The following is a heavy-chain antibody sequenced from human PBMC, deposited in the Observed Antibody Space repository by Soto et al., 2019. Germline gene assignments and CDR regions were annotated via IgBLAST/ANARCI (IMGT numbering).Heavy chain of an antibody. CDR1: GDSVSSNSAA. CDR2: TYYRSKWYN. D-gene: IGHD6-13*01. V-gene: IGHV6-1*01. CDR3: AREGPPNFIAAAAADPKDYYYYYGMDV. J-gene: IGHJ6*02. Sequence: LSQTLSLTCAISGDSVSSNSAAWNWIRQSPSRGLEWLGRTYYRSKWYNDYAVSVKSRITINPDTSKNQFSLQLNSVTPEDTAVYYCAREGPPNFIAAAAADPKDYYYYYGMDVWGQGTTVTVSS.